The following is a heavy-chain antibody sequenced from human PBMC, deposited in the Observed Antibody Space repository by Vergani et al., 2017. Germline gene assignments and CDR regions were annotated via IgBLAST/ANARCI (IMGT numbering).Heavy chain of an antibody. V-gene: IGHV3-23*01. Sequence: EVQLLESGGGSAQPGESLRLSCAASGFTFSSYAMSWVRQAPGKGLEWVSAISGSGGSTYYADSVKGRFTISRDNSKNTLYLQMNSLRAEDTAVYYCAKERLSPVAWPYYWGQGTLVTVSS. J-gene: IGHJ4*02. CDR3: AKERLSPVAWPYY. CDR2: ISGSGGST. CDR1: GFTFSSYA. D-gene: IGHD2/OR15-2a*01.